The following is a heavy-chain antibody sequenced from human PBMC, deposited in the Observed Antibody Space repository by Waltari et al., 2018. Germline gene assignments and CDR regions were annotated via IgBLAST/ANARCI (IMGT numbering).Heavy chain of an antibody. CDR3: AREEGSYGH. J-gene: IGHJ4*02. CDR2: IHSSGIS. CDR1: GDSISSGTYF. D-gene: IGHD3-16*01. V-gene: IGHV4-61*02. Sequence: QVQLQESGTVLVKPSQTLSLTCTVSGDSISSGTYFWSWIRQPAGKGLEWIGRIHSSGISNYTPSLSRRVTMSVDTSKNQFSLSLTSVTAADTAIYYCAREEGSYGHWGLGTLVTVSS.